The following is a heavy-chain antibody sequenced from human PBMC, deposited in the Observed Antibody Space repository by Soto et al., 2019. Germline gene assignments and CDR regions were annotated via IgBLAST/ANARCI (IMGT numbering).Heavy chain of an antibody. CDR3: ARDPYFDYMYGTPDY. CDR2: ISNDGSQT. J-gene: IGHJ4*02. V-gene: IGHV3-30-3*01. CDR1: GFIFSSFA. D-gene: IGHD3-16*01. Sequence: VQLAESGGDVVQPGRSLRLSCAASGFIFSSFALHWVRQTPDKGLEWVAFISNDGSQTYYADSVKGRFTISRDNSNNSLTLQMDRLRPEDTARYYCARDPYFDYMYGTPDYWGQGTLVAVPS.